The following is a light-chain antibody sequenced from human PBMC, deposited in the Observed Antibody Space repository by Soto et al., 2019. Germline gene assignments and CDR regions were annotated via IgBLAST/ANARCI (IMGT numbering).Light chain of an antibody. CDR1: QSLLHSNGYNY. J-gene: IGKJ4*01. V-gene: IGKV2-28*01. Sequence: DIVMTQSPLSLPVTPGEPASISCRSSQSLLHSNGYNYLDWYLQKPGQSPQLLINLGSNRASGVPDRFSGSGSGTDFTLKISRVEAEDVGVYYCMQALQTPLTFSGGTKVEIK. CDR2: LGS. CDR3: MQALQTPLT.